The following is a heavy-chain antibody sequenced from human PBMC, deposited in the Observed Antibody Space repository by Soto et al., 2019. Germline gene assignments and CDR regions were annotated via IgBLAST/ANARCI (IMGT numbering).Heavy chain of an antibody. Sequence: SVKVSCKASGGTFSSYAISWVRQAPGQGLEWMGGIIPSGGTASYAQKFQGRVTMTGDKSTSTVYMELSSLRSEDTAVYYCARVFRYFDWSHDAFDIWGQGTMVTVSS. CDR1: GGTFSSYA. CDR2: IIPSGGTA. CDR3: ARVFRYFDWSHDAFDI. V-gene: IGHV1-69*06. J-gene: IGHJ3*02. D-gene: IGHD3-9*01.